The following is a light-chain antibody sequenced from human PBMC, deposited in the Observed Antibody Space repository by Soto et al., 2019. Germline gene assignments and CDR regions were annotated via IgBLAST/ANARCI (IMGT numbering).Light chain of an antibody. V-gene: IGKV1-5*01. CDR2: DAT. Sequence: DIQMTQSPSTLSASVGDRVTITCRASQSISSWLAWYQQKPGKAPKLLSYDATSLESGVTSRVSGSGSGTEFTLSISSLQPDDFATYYWQRYNSYSLFGQGTKVDIK. CDR1: QSISSW. CDR3: QRYNSYSL. J-gene: IGKJ1*01.